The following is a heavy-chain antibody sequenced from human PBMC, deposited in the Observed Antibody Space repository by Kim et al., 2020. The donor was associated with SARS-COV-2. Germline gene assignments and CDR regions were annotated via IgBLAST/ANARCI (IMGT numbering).Heavy chain of an antibody. CDR2: MNPDIGDT. CDR3: ARDFDYFWESDVGYSYYGMDV. CDR1: GYTFTRYD. Sequence: ASVKVSCKASGYTFTRYDINWVRQATGQGLEWMGWMNPDIGDTGYAQKFQGRVSMTGNTSISTAYLELSSLRSEDTAVYFCARDFDYFWESDVGYSYYGMDVWGRGNTVSVSS. J-gene: IGHJ6*01. D-gene: IGHD3-16*01. V-gene: IGHV1-8*01.